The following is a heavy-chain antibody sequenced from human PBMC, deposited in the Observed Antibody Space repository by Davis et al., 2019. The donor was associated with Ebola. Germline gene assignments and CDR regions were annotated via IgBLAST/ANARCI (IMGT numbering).Heavy chain of an antibody. CDR2: INPSGGST. CDR3: SPDPVLTAKYV. J-gene: IGHJ4*02. V-gene: IGHV1-46*01. CDR1: GYTFTSYY. Sequence: AASVKVSCKASGYTFTSYYMHWVRQAPGQGLEWMGIINPSGGSTSYAQKFQGRVTMTRDTSTSTVYMELSGLTSEGTAVYYCSPDPVLTAKYVWGQGTLVSVSS. D-gene: IGHD4/OR15-4a*01.